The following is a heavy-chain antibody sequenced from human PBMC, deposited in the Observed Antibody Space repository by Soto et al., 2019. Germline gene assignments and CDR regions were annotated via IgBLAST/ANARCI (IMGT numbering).Heavy chain of an antibody. Sequence: EVQLLESGGGLVQPGGSLRLSCAASGFTFSSYAMSWVRQAPGKGLEWVSAISGSGGSTYYADSVKGRFTISRDNSKNTLYLQMNSLRAEDTAVYYCASASRLITGTTAPLGYWGQGTLVTVSS. J-gene: IGHJ4*02. CDR2: ISGSGGST. CDR3: ASASRLITGTTAPLGY. V-gene: IGHV3-23*01. CDR1: GFTFSSYA. D-gene: IGHD1-7*01.